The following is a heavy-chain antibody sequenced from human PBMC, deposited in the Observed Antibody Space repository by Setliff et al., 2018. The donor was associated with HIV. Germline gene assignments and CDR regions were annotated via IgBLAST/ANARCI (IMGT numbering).Heavy chain of an antibody. Sequence: PSETLSLTCTVSGGSISTYYWNWIRQPPGRGPKWIGYIFYSGSTYYNPSLKSRVTISVDTSKSHFSLKVSSVTAADTAVYYCPRHRIAARRPPYYYMDVWGKGTTVTVSS. CDR1: GGSISTYY. CDR2: IFYSGST. D-gene: IGHD6-6*01. CDR3: PRHRIAARRPPYYYMDV. V-gene: IGHV4-59*08. J-gene: IGHJ6*03.